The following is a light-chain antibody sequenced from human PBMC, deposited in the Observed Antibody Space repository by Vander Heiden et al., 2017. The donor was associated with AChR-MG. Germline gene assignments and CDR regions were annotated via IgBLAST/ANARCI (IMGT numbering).Light chain of an antibody. Sequence: QSALTQPASVSASPGQSITISCTGTSSDVGGHNYVSCNQKPPGKAPKLMIYYVSNRPSGVSNRFSGSKSGNAASLTISGLQAEDEADYYCSSYTSSSFVVFGGGTKLTVL. J-gene: IGLJ2*01. CDR1: SSDVGGHNY. V-gene: IGLV2-14*03. CDR2: YVS. CDR3: SSYTSSSFVV.